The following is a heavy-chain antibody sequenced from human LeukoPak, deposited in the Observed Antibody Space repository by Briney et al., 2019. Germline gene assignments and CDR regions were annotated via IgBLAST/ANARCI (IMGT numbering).Heavy chain of an antibody. CDR1: GFTFDDYG. J-gene: IGHJ4*02. D-gene: IGHD3-16*01. Sequence: GGSLRLSCAAFGFTFDDYGMSWVRQAPGKGLEWVSSISSSSSYIYYADSVKGRFTISRDNAKNSLYLQMNSLRAEDTAVYYCARGGSPSDYWGQGTLVTVSS. CDR3: ARGGSPSDY. CDR2: ISSSSSYI. V-gene: IGHV3-21*01.